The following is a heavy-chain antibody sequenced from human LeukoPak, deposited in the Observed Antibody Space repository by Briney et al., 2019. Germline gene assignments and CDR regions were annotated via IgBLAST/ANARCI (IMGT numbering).Heavy chain of an antibody. CDR2: INWNGGST. D-gene: IGHD6-19*01. CDR3: ARDLNVFDSSGCGY. J-gene: IGHJ4*02. V-gene: IGHV3-20*04. Sequence: GGSLRLSCAASGFTFSNYWMTWVRQAPGKGLEWVSGINWNGGSTGYADSVKGRFTISRDNAKNSLYLQMNSLRAEDTALYYCARDLNVFDSSGCGYWGQGTLVTVSS. CDR1: GFTFSNYW.